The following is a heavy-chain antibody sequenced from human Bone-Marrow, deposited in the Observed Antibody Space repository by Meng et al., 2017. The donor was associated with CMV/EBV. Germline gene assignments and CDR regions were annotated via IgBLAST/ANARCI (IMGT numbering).Heavy chain of an antibody. CDR1: GFTFSSYP. CDR3: ARGAGDSSSGYYFDY. V-gene: IGHV3-30*03. J-gene: IGHJ4*02. Sequence: GESLKISCAASGFTFSSYPMHWVRQAPGKGLEWVAIISYDGSNKYYADSVKGRFTISRDNSKNTLYLQMNSLRAEDTAVYYCARGAGDSSSGYYFDYWGQGTLVTVSS. CDR2: ISYDGSNK. D-gene: IGHD6-6*01.